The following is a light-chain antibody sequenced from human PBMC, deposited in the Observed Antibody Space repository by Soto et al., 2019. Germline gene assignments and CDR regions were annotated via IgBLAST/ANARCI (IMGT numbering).Light chain of an antibody. V-gene: IGLV2-8*01. CDR2: EVT. Sequence: QSALTQPPSASGSPGQSVTIPCTGTSSNIGGYNYVSWYQQHPGKAPKLMIYEVTEWPSGVPDRFSGSKSGNTASLTVSGLQAEDEADYYCSSFAGSNNFRVFGGGTKLTVL. CDR3: SSFAGSNNFRV. J-gene: IGLJ3*02. CDR1: SSNIGGYNY.